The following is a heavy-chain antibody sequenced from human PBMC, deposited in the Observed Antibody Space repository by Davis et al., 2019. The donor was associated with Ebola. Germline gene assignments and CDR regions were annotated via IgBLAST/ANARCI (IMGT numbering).Heavy chain of an antibody. CDR3: ARGDYDYIWGSYPLDY. D-gene: IGHD3-16*02. CDR2: INHSGST. J-gene: IGHJ4*02. CDR1: GGSSSGYY. Sequence: MPSETLSLTCAVYGGSSSGYYWSWIRQPPGKGLEWIGEINHSGSTNYNPSLKSRVTISVDTSKNQFSLKLSSVTAADTAVYYCARGDYDYIWGSYPLDYWGQGTLVTVSS. V-gene: IGHV4-34*01.